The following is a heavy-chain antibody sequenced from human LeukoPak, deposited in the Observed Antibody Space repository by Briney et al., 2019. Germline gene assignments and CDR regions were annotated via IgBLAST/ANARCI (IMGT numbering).Heavy chain of an antibody. Sequence: PGASVKVSCKASGGTFSSYAISWVRQAPGQGLEWMGGIIPIFGTANYAQKFQGRVMITADESTSTAYMELSSLRSEDTAVYYCASSLSVDFWSGYPFDYWGQGTLVTVSS. CDR1: GGTFSSYA. CDR3: ASSLSVDFWSGYPFDY. D-gene: IGHD3-3*01. J-gene: IGHJ4*02. V-gene: IGHV1-69*13. CDR2: IIPIFGTA.